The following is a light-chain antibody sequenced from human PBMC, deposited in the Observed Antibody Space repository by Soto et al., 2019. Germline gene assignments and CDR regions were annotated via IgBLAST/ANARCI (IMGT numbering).Light chain of an antibody. Sequence: DIQMTQSPSTLSVSVGDRVTITCRASQSIRNYLAWYQQKPGRAPRLLIYDASSLQSGVPSSFSGSGSGTEFTLTISSLQPDDFATYYCQHYNSYPWTFGQGTKVDIK. V-gene: IGKV1-5*01. CDR2: DAS. CDR3: QHYNSYPWT. CDR1: QSIRNY. J-gene: IGKJ1*01.